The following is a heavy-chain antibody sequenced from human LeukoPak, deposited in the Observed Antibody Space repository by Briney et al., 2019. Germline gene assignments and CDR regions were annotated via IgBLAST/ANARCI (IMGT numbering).Heavy chain of an antibody. CDR1: GGTFSSYA. J-gene: IGHJ3*02. Sequence: SVKVSCKASGGTFSSYAISWVRQAPGQGLEWMGGIIPIFSTANYAQKFQGRVTITADESTSTAYMELSSLRSEDTAVYYCARSSVNWRGYSYGPHAFDIWGQGTMVTVSS. D-gene: IGHD5-18*01. V-gene: IGHV1-69*13. CDR2: IIPIFSTA. CDR3: ARSSVNWRGYSYGPHAFDI.